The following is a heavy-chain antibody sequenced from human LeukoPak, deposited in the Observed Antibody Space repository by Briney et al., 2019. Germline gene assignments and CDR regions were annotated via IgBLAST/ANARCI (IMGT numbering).Heavy chain of an antibody. V-gene: IGHV3-30*02. CDR3: ARAPGGWLPYFDY. CDR1: GFTFSSYG. D-gene: IGHD5-24*01. CDR2: IRYDGSNK. Sequence: SGGSLRLSCAASGFTFSSYGMHWVRQAPGKGLEWVAFIRYDGSNKYYADSVKGRFTISRDNSKNTLYLQMNSLRAEDTAVYYCARAPGGWLPYFDYWGQGTLVTVSS. J-gene: IGHJ4*02.